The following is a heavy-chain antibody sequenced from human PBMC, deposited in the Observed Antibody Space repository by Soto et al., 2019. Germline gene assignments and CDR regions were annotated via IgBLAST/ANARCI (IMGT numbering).Heavy chain of an antibody. Sequence: QVQLQESGPGLVKPSQTLSLTCTVSGGSISSGDYYWSGIRQPPGKVLEWIGYIYYSGSTYYNPSLKSRVTISVDTSKNQFSLKLSSVTAADTAVYYCARVSDQVTAMSFDYWGQGTLVTVSS. CDR2: IYYSGST. J-gene: IGHJ4*02. CDR3: ARVSDQVTAMSFDY. V-gene: IGHV4-30-4*01. CDR1: GGSISSGDYY. D-gene: IGHD2-21*02.